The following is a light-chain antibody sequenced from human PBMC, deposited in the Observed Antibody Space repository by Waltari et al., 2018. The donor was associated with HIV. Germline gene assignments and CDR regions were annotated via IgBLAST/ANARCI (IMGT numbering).Light chain of an antibody. CDR3: QSYDSTNPCI. Sequence: NFMLTQPHSVSESPGKTVTISCARSRGSIASNHVQRSQPRPGSAPTPVIYEDYQRPSGVPDRFSGSIDSSSNSASLTISELKTEDEADYYCQSYDSTNPCIFGTGTRVTVL. CDR1: RGSIASNH. J-gene: IGLJ1*01. V-gene: IGLV6-57*03. CDR2: EDY.